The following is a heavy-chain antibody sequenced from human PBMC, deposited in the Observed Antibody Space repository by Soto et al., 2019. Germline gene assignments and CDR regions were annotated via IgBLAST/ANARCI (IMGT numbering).Heavy chain of an antibody. Sequence: GGSLRLSCAASGFTFSSYGMHWVRQAPGKGLEWVAVISYDGSNKYYADFVKGRFTISRDNSKNTLYLQMNSLRAEDTAVYYCAKGGGRFLEWLLSGFFDYWGQGTPVTVSS. CDR2: ISYDGSNK. J-gene: IGHJ4*02. CDR3: AKGGGRFLEWLLSGFFDY. V-gene: IGHV3-30*18. D-gene: IGHD3-3*01. CDR1: GFTFSSYG.